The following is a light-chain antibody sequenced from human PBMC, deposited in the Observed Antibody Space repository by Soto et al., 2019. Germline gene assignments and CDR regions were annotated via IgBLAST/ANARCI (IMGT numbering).Light chain of an antibody. CDR1: QTINTW. CDR3: QRYNSYPYT. Sequence: EIQMTQSPSSLSASVGDRVTITCRASQTINTWLAWYQQKPGKAPKALIYKAPSLQEGVPSRFSGSGSGTEFTLTLSSLQPDDFATYYCQRYNSYPYTFGQGTKVDSK. J-gene: IGKJ2*01. CDR2: KAP. V-gene: IGKV1-5*03.